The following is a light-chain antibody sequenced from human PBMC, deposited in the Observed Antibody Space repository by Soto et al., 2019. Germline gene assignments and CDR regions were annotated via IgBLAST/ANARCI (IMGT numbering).Light chain of an antibody. CDR3: QQYNRLGWT. J-gene: IGKJ1*01. CDR1: QSISSW. Sequence: DIPMTQSPSTLSASVGDRVTITCRASQSISSWLAWYQQKPGKAPKLLIYKASSLESGVPSRFSGSGSGTEFTLTISSLQPDDFATYYCQQYNRLGWTFGQGTKVEIK. V-gene: IGKV1-5*03. CDR2: KAS.